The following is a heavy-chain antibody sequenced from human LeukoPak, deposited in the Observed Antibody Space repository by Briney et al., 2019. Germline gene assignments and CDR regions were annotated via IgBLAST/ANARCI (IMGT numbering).Heavy chain of an antibody. Sequence: GGSLRLSCAASGFTFSSYWMHWVRQAPGKGLVWVSRINSDGSSTSYADSVKGRFTISRDNAKNTLYLQMDSLRAEDTAVYYCARNQKVRQYNWSPPGYWGQGTLVTVSS. D-gene: IGHD1-20*01. CDR3: ARNQKVRQYNWSPPGY. J-gene: IGHJ4*02. CDR2: INSDGSST. V-gene: IGHV3-74*01. CDR1: GFTFSSYW.